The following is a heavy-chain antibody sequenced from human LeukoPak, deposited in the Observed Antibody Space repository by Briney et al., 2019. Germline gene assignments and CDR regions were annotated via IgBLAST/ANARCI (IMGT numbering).Heavy chain of an antibody. Sequence: GGSLRLSCEGSGFTFSNYWMGWVRQAPGKGLQWVANIKTDGSEKYYVDSVKGRFTISRENAKNSLYLQMDSLRAGDTAVYYRARFGGTDGFFDIWGQGTMVTVSS. D-gene: IGHD3-10*01. J-gene: IGHJ3*02. CDR2: IKTDGSEK. V-gene: IGHV3-7*01. CDR3: ARFGGTDGFFDI. CDR1: GFTFSNYW.